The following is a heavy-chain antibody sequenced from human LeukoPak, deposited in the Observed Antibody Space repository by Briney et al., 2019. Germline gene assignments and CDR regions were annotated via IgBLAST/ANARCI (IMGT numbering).Heavy chain of an antibody. D-gene: IGHD3-9*01. Sequence: PGGSLRLSCAASGFTFSSYAMSWVRQAPGKGLEWVSLISGSGGTTYYADSVKGRFTISRDNSKNTLYLQMNSLRAEDTAVYYCAKSHPYDILTCDYFPYYFDYWGQGTLVTVSS. CDR3: AKSHPYDILTCDYFPYYFDY. J-gene: IGHJ4*02. CDR2: ISGSGGTT. V-gene: IGHV3-23*01. CDR1: GFTFSSYA.